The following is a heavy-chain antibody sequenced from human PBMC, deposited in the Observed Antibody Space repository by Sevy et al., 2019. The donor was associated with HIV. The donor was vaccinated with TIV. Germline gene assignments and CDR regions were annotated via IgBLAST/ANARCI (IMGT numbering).Heavy chain of an antibody. CDR2: FDAEDGET. J-gene: IGHJ4*02. V-gene: IGHV1-24*01. Sequence: ASVKVSCQVSGYTLTELSMHWVRQAPGKGLEWMGGFDAEDGETIYAQKFQGRVTMTEDTSTDTAYMELSSLRSEDTAVYYCATDVATGGSISWIPDYWGQGTLVTVSS. D-gene: IGHD6-13*01. CDR1: GYTLTELS. CDR3: ATDVATGGSISWIPDY.